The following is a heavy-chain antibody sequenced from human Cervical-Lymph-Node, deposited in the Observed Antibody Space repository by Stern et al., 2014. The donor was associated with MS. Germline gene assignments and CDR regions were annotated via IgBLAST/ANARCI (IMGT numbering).Heavy chain of an antibody. J-gene: IGHJ4*02. Sequence: TLKESGPALVKPTQTLTLTCTFSGFSLSTSGLGVGWIRQPPGEALEWLAYIYWDDQKRYSPSLKSRLTITKDTSKNQVVLTLTNVDPVDTATYYCAHRTAGPFDYWGQGTLVTVSS. V-gene: IGHV2-5*02. CDR3: AHRTAGPFDY. CDR2: IYWDDQK. CDR1: GFSLSTSGLG.